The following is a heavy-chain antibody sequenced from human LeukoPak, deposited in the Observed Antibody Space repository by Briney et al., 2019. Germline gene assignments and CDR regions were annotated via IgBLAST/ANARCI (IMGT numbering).Heavy chain of an antibody. CDR2: IYSGGST. V-gene: IGHV3-53*01. CDR3: AKTLLQSSYYPDYYFDY. D-gene: IGHD3-10*01. J-gene: IGHJ4*02. CDR1: GFTVSSNY. Sequence: GGSLRLSCAASGFTVSSNYMSWVRQAPGKGLEWVSVIYSGGSTYYADSVKGRFTISRDNSKNTLYLQMNSLGAEDTAVYYCAKTLLQSSYYPDYYFDYWGQGTLVTVSS.